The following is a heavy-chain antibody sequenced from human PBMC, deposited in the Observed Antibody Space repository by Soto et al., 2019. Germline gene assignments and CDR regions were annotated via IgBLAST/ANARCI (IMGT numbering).Heavy chain of an antibody. V-gene: IGHV3-9*01. Sequence: GGSLTLTCAASEFTFEDYAMHWVRQVPGKGLQWVSGRSWNSGSMGYANSVKGRFTISRDNAKNSLYLQRNRLGAEETALYYCAKGRRSDYYYGMDVWGQGTTVTVSS. D-gene: IGHD2-15*01. J-gene: IGHJ6*02. CDR1: EFTFEDYA. CDR2: RSWNSGSM. CDR3: AKGRRSDYYYGMDV.